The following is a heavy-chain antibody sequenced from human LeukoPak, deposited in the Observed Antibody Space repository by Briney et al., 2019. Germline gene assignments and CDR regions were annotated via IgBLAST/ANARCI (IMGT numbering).Heavy chain of an antibody. CDR1: GFTFSDFG. CDR2: ISNGGTEI. J-gene: IGHJ4*02. CDR3: ARRTGDTRFCSRFSCFLPDY. V-gene: IGHV3-30*01. D-gene: IGHD2-2*01. Sequence: GGSLRLSCAASGFTFSDFGMNWVRQAPGKGLEWVASISNGGTEIYADSVKGGFAISRDTSPNTLSLQMNSLRAEDTAVYFCARRTGDTRFCSRFSCFLPDYWGQGTLVTVSS.